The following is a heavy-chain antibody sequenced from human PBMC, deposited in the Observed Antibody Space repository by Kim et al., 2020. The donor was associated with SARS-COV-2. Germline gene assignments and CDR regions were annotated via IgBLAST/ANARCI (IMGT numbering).Heavy chain of an antibody. CDR3: ARDKSNGYYYGMDV. J-gene: IGHJ6*02. Sequence: GGSLRLSCAASGFTFSSYWMSWVRQAPGKGLEWVANIKQDGSEKYYVDSVKGRFTISRDNAKNSLYLQMNSLRAEDTAVYYCARDKSNGYYYGMDVWGQGTTVTVSS. CDR2: IKQDGSEK. V-gene: IGHV3-7*03. D-gene: IGHD2-8*01. CDR1: GFTFSSYW.